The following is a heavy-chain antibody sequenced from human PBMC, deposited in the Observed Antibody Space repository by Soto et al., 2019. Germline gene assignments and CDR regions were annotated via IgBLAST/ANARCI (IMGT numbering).Heavy chain of an antibody. CDR3: ARARTSWSDYYFDY. Sequence: PGGSLRLSCAASGFTFSSYAMHWVRQAPGKGLEWVAVISYDGSNKYYADSVKGRFTISRDNSKNTLYLEMNSLRAEDTAVYYCARARTSWSDYYFDYWGQGTLVTVSS. CDR2: ISYDGSNK. D-gene: IGHD2-15*01. J-gene: IGHJ4*02. CDR1: GFTFSSYA. V-gene: IGHV3-30-3*01.